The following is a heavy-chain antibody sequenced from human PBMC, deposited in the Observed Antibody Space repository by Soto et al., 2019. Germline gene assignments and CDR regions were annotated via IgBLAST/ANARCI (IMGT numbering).Heavy chain of an antibody. CDR3: ARGRRAAGTDSDQWCERDV. CDR1: GFTFSSYS. Sequence: EVQLVESGGGLVKPGGSLRLSCAASGFTFSSYSMNWVRQAPGKGLEWVSSISSSSSYIYYADSVKGRFTIARDNAKNSLYLQMNSLKAEDTAVYYCARGRRAAGTDSDQWCERDVCSQGTTVTVTS. CDR2: ISSSSSYI. J-gene: IGHJ6*02. D-gene: IGHD6-13*01. V-gene: IGHV3-21*01.